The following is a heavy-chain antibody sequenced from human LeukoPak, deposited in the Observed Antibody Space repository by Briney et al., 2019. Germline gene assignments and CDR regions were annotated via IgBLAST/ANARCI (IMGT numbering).Heavy chain of an antibody. Sequence: GGSLRLSCAASGFTFDDYAMHWVRQAPGKGLEWVSGISWNSGSIGYADSVKGRFTISRDNAKNSLYLQMNSLRAEDMALYYCAKDMGYDILTGYLVYWGQGTLVTVS. D-gene: IGHD3-9*01. CDR2: ISWNSGSI. CDR1: GFTFDDYA. J-gene: IGHJ4*02. V-gene: IGHV3-9*03. CDR3: AKDMGYDILTGYLVY.